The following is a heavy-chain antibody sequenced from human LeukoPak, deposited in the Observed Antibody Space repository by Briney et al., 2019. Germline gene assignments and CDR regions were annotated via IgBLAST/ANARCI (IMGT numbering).Heavy chain of an antibody. D-gene: IGHD3-22*01. V-gene: IGHV3-74*01. CDR2: IKSDGST. CDR3: ARAPSEIGGYYPEYFRH. CDR1: GFTFSSYW. Sequence: GGSLRLSCAASGFTFSSYWMHWVRQAPGKGLVWVSRIKSDGSTNYEDSVKGRFTISRDNAKNTVSLPMNSLSAEDTGVYYCARAPSEIGGYYPEYFRHWGQGTLVTVSS. J-gene: IGHJ1*01.